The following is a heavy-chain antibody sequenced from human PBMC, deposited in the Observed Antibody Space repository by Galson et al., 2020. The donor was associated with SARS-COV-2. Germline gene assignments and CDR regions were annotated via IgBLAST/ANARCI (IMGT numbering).Heavy chain of an antibody. CDR3: ARQGSDQLMGQLSGWFDP. CDR1: GGSISSSLYY. D-gene: IGHD3-10*01. J-gene: IGHJ5*02. V-gene: IGHV4-39*01. CDR2: IYYSGST. Sequence: SETLSLTCTVSGGSISSSLYYWGWIRQPPGKGLEWIGSIYYSGSTYYNPSLKSRVTISVDTSKNQFSLKLNSVTAADTAVYYWARQGSDQLMGQLSGWFDPGGQGTLVTFSS.